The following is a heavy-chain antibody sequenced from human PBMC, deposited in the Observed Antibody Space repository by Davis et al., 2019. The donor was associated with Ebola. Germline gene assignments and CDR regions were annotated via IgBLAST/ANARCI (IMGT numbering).Heavy chain of an antibody. CDR3: ARTLFSNWFDP. Sequence: AASVKVSCKASGGTFSSYTISWVRQAPGQGLEWMGWISAYNGNTNYAQKLQGRVTMTTDTSTSTAYMELRSLRSDDTAVYYCARTLFSNWFDPWGQGTLVTVSS. CDR2: ISAYNGNT. V-gene: IGHV1-18*01. D-gene: IGHD3-10*02. CDR1: GGTFSSYT. J-gene: IGHJ5*02.